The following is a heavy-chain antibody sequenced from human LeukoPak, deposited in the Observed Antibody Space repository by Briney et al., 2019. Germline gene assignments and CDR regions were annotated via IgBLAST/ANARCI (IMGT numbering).Heavy chain of an antibody. CDR2: INAGNGDT. V-gene: IGHV1-3*03. CDR1: GYTFTSYA. D-gene: IGHD3-22*01. J-gene: IGHJ3*02. Sequence: ASVKVSCKASGYTFTSYAMHWVRQAPGQRLEWMGWINAGNGDTKYSQEFQGRVTITRDTSASTAYMELSSLRSEDMAVYYCARVPVVVITTDAFDIWGQGTMVTVSS. CDR3: ARVPVVVITTDAFDI.